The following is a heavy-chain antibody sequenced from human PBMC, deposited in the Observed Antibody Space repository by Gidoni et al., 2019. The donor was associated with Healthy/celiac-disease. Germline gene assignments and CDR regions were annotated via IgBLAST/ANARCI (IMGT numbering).Heavy chain of an antibody. Sequence: QVQLVQSGAEVKKPRASVKVSCKASGYTFTSFGITWVRQAPGQGLEWMGWISAYNGNTNYAQKLQGRVTMTTDTSTSTAYMELRSLRSDDTAVYYCARVYYDFWSGYYYYWFDPWGQGTLVTVSS. CDR2: ISAYNGNT. CDR3: ARVYYDFWSGYYYYWFDP. V-gene: IGHV1-18*01. D-gene: IGHD3-3*01. CDR1: GYTFTSFG. J-gene: IGHJ5*02.